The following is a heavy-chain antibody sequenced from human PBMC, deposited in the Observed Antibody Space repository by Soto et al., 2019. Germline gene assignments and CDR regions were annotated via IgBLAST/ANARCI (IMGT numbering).Heavy chain of an antibody. V-gene: IGHV1-2*02. J-gene: IGHJ6*02. CDR2: INPNSGGT. Sequence: VHASRRAPGYTYTGYYMYGVRQAAGPVLEWMGWINPNSGGTNYAQKFQGRVTMTRDTSISTAYMELSRLRSDDTAVYYCARRLEPHDYGDYGRDVWGQGTTVT. CDR1: GYTYTGYY. CDR3: ARRLEPHDYGDYGRDV. D-gene: IGHD4-17*01.